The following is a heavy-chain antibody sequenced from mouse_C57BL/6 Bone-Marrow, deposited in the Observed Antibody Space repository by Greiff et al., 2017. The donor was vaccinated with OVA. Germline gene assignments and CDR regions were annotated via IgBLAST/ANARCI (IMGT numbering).Heavy chain of an antibody. J-gene: IGHJ2*01. D-gene: IGHD4-1*01. V-gene: IGHV3-6*01. CDR1: GYSITSGYY. Sequence: DVQLQESGPGLVKPSQSLSLTCSVTGYSITSGYYWNWIRQFPGNKLEWMGYISYDGSNNYNPSLKNRISITRDTSKNQFFLKLNSVTTEDTATYYCARGGLNWDDFDYWGQGTTLTVSS. CDR3: ARGGLNWDDFDY. CDR2: ISYDGSN.